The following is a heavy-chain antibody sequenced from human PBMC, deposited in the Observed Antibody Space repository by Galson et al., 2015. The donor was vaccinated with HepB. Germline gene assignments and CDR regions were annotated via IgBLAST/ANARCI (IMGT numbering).Heavy chain of an antibody. J-gene: IGHJ4*02. Sequence: SVKVSCKASGYTFTTYAMNWVRQAPGQGLEWLGWINTDTGNPTYAQGFTGRFVFSLDTSVSTAYLQISSLKAEDTAVYYCARLDPWLTFDYWGQGTLITVSS. CDR3: ARLDPWLTFDY. D-gene: IGHD6-19*01. CDR1: GYTFTTYA. CDR2: INTDTGNP. V-gene: IGHV7-4-1*02.